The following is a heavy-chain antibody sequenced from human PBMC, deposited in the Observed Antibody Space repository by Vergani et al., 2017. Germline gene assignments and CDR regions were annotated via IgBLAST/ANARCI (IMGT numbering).Heavy chain of an antibody. Sequence: VQLVESGGGLVQPGRSLRLSCAASGFTFDDYAMHWVRQAPGKGLEWVAVISYDGSSKYYADSVKGRFTISRDNSKHTLYLQMNSLRAEDTAVYYCARGVSGYDRAYYYMDVWGKGTTVTVSS. CDR2: ISYDGSSK. CDR3: ARGVSGYDRAYYYMDV. D-gene: IGHD5-12*01. CDR1: GFTFDDYA. J-gene: IGHJ6*03. V-gene: IGHV3-30*03.